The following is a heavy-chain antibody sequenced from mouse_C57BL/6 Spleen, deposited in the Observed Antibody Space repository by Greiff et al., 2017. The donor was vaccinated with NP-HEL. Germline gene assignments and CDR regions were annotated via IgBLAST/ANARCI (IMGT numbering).Heavy chain of an antibody. J-gene: IGHJ2*01. CDR3: AREGHYYGYEDYFDY. V-gene: IGHV1-9*01. Sequence: QVQLQQSGAELMKPGASVKLSCKATGYTFTGYWIEWVKQRPGHGLEWIGEILPGSGSTNYNEKFKGKATFTADTSSNTAYMQLSSLTTGDSAIYSCAREGHYYGYEDYFDYWGQGTTLTVSS. CDR2: ILPGSGST. CDR1: GYTFTGYW. D-gene: IGHD2-2*01.